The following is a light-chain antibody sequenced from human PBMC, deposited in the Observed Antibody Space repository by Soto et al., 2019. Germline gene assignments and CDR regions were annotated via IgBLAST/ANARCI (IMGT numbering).Light chain of an antibody. CDR3: QSFDISLSGWV. Sequence: QSVLTQPPSVSGAPGQRVTMSCTGSSSNTGAGYDVHWYQQLPGTAPKLLIYSNNNRPSGVPDRFSGSKSGTSASLAITGLQAEDEADYYCQSFDISLSGWVFGGGTKLTVL. CDR1: SSNTGAGYD. J-gene: IGLJ3*02. CDR2: SNN. V-gene: IGLV1-40*01.